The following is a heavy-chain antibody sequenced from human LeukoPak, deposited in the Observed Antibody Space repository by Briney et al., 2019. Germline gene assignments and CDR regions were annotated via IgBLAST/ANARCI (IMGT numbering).Heavy chain of an antibody. CDR3: AKVGMVRGVIYYFDF. Sequence: PGGSLRLSCSASGFTFSSYAMYWVRQAPGKGLEYVSSISSNGAGTLYADSVKGRFTISRDDSKNMLFLQMNSLRAEDTALYYCAKVGMVRGVIYYFDFWGQGTLVTVSS. D-gene: IGHD3-10*01. J-gene: IGHJ4*02. V-gene: IGHV3-64*04. CDR2: ISSNGAGT. CDR1: GFTFSSYA.